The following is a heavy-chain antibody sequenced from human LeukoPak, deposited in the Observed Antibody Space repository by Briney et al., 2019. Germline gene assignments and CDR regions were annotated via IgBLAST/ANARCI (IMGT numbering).Heavy chain of an antibody. J-gene: IGHJ4*02. D-gene: IGHD4/OR15-4a*01. Sequence: GGSLRLSCAASGFTFSNYWMSWVRQAPGKGLEWVANIKDDGSESYYVDSVKGRFTISRGNAKNSLYLQMTSLRDEDTAVYYCARTIRGYWGQGTLVTASS. V-gene: IGHV3-7*01. CDR3: ARTIRGY. CDR2: IKDDGSES. CDR1: GFTFSNYW.